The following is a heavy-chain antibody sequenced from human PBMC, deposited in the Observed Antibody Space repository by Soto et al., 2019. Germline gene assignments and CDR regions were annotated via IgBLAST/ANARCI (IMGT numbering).Heavy chain of an antibody. J-gene: IGHJ5*02. CDR3: ARRKGSSSSGFVWFDP. CDR1: GGSISSSSYY. CDR2: IYDSGRT. V-gene: IGHV4-39*01. Sequence: QLQLQESGPGLVKPSETLSLTCTVSGGSISSSSYYWGWIRQPPGKGLEWIGSIYDSGRTYYNPSLKSRVTISVDTSKNPFSLKLSSVTAADTAVYYCARRKGSSSSGFVWFDPWGQGTLVTVSS. D-gene: IGHD6-6*01.